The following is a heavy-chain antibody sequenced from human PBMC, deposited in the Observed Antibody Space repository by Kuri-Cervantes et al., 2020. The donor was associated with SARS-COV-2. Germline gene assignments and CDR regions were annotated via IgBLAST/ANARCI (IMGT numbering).Heavy chain of an antibody. CDR3: ARGDFWSRPFDY. CDR2: ISAYNGNT. CDR1: GYFLAESS. D-gene: IGHD3-3*01. Sequence: ASVKVSCKVSGYFLAESSIHWVRQAPGQGLEWMGWISAYNGNTNYAQKLQGRVTMTTDTSTSTAYMELRSLRSDDTAVYYCARGDFWSRPFDYWGQGTLVTVSS. V-gene: IGHV1-18*04. J-gene: IGHJ4*02.